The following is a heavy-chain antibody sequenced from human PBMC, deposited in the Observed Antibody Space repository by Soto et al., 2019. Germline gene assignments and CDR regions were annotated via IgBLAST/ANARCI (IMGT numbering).Heavy chain of an antibody. CDR1: GYTFTSYD. Sequence: ASVKVSCKASGYTFTSYDINWVRQATGQGLEWMGWMNPNSGNTGYAQKFQGRVTMTRNTSISTAYMELSSLRSEDTAVYYCARGRVAYCGGDRYSSFDYWGQGTLVTVSS. J-gene: IGHJ4*02. V-gene: IGHV1-8*01. CDR2: MNPNSGNT. D-gene: IGHD2-21*02. CDR3: ARGRVAYCGGDRYSSFDY.